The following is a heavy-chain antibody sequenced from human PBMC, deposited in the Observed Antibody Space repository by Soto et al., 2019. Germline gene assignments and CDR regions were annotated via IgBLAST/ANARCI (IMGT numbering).Heavy chain of an antibody. V-gene: IGHV1-8*01. Sequence: ASVKVSCKASGYSFTSYDINWVRQATGQGLEWKGWMNPNSGNTGYAQKYQGRVTMTRNTSISTAYMELSSLRSEDTAVYYCARDLGYCSSTSCYTIGDHNWFDPWGQGTLVTVSS. CDR3: ARDLGYCSSTSCYTIGDHNWFDP. J-gene: IGHJ5*02. CDR1: GYSFTSYD. CDR2: MNPNSGNT. D-gene: IGHD2-2*02.